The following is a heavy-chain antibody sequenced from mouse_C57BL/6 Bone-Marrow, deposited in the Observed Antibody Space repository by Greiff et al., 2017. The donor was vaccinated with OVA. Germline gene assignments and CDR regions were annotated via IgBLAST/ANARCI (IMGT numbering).Heavy chain of an antibody. CDR1: GYTFTSYW. V-gene: IGHV1-69*01. D-gene: IGHD1-1*01. J-gene: IGHJ4*01. CDR3: TRYDCEGMAY. CDR2: IDPSDSYT. Sequence: QVQLQQPGAELVMPGASVKLSCKASGYTFTSYWMHWVKQRPGQGLEWIGEIDPSDSYTKYNQKFKGKSTITVDKSSSTAYMQLSSLTSEDTAVYYCTRYDCEGMAYWGQGTPVTVSA.